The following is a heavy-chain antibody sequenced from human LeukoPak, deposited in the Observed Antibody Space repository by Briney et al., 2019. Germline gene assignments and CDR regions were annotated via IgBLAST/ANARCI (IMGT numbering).Heavy chain of an antibody. J-gene: IGHJ4*02. CDR1: GFTFSSYG. D-gene: IGHD5-24*01. CDR2: IWYDGSNK. Sequence: GGSLRLSCAASGFTFSSYGMDWVRQAPGKGLEWVAVIWYDGSNKYYADSVKGRFTISRDNSKNTLYLQMNSLRAEDTAVYYCAKDRMATITGFDYWGQGTLVTVSS. CDR3: AKDRMATITGFDY. V-gene: IGHV3-33*06.